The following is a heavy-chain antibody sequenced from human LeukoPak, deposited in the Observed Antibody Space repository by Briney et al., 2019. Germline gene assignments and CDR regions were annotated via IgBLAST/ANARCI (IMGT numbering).Heavy chain of an antibody. CDR1: GGSIGAYY. Sequence: SETLSLTCTVSGGSIGAYYWSRIRQPPGKGLEWIGYIYYSGSTNYNPSLKSRVTISVDTSKNQFSLKLSSVTAADTAVYYCARVGGGYQLNYMDVWGKGTTVTVSS. CDR2: IYYSGST. CDR3: ARVGGGYQLNYMDV. V-gene: IGHV4-59*01. D-gene: IGHD2-15*01. J-gene: IGHJ6*03.